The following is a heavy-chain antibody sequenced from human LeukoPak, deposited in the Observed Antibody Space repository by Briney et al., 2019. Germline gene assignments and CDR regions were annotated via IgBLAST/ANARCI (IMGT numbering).Heavy chain of an antibody. J-gene: IGHJ6*02. CDR2: IYYSGST. CDR1: GGSINSYY. D-gene: IGHD3-10*01. V-gene: IGHV4-59*01. Sequence: PSETLSLTCTVSGGSINSYYWSWIRQPPGKGLEGIGYIYYSGSTNYNPSLKGRVTISVDTSKNQFSLKLSSVTAADTAVYYCARVGGSGSYFRYGMDVWGQGTTVTVSS. CDR3: ARVGGSGSYFRYGMDV.